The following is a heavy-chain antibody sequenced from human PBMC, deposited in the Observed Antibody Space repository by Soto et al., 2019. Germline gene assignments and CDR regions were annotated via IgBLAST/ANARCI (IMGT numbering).Heavy chain of an antibody. Sequence: ASVKVSCKASGYTFTSYGISWVRQAPGQGLEWMGWISAYNGNTNYAQKLQGRVTMTTDTSTSTAYMELRSLRSDDTAVYYCARTKDDLWSGYHRFWGQGTLVTVSS. CDR1: GYTFTSYG. CDR2: ISAYNGNT. CDR3: ARTKDDLWSGYHRF. D-gene: IGHD3-3*01. V-gene: IGHV1-18*01. J-gene: IGHJ4*02.